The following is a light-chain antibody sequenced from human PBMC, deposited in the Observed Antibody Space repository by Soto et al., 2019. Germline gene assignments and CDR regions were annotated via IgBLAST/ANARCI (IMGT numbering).Light chain of an antibody. CDR1: QSVSSSY. J-gene: IGKJ1*01. V-gene: IGKV3-20*01. Sequence: EIELTQSPAIIALSAEDRDTRSCRASQSVSSSYLAWYQHKPGQAPRLLIHGASSRVTGIPDRFSGSGSGRDFTLTISRLDPEDFALYSCQQYGSSQWTFGQGTKV. CDR3: QQYGSSQWT. CDR2: GAS.